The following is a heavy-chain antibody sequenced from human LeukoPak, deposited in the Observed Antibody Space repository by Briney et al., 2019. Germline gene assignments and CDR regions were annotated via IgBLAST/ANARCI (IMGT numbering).Heavy chain of an antibody. Sequence: PGRSLRLSCAASGFTFSSYGMHWVRQAPGKGLEWVAVIWYDGSNKYYADSVKGRFTISRDNSKNTLYLQMNSLRAEDTAVYYCAKVGSSGWSSPFDYWGQGTLVTVSS. CDR1: GFTFSSYG. D-gene: IGHD6-19*01. CDR2: IWYDGSNK. J-gene: IGHJ4*02. CDR3: AKVGSSGWSSPFDY. V-gene: IGHV3-33*06.